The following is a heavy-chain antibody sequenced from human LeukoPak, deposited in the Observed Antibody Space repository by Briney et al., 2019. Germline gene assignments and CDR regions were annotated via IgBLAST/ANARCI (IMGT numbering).Heavy chain of an antibody. J-gene: IGHJ6*02. D-gene: IGHD3-10*01. Sequence: SETLSLTCAGYGVSFSGYYWSWIRQPPGKGLEWLGGINHSGSTNYNPSVKSRVTISVDTSKNQFSLKLSSVTAAVTAVYYCARIRWFGNRAMYDYGMDVWGQGTTVTVSS. CDR1: GVSFSGYY. V-gene: IGHV4-34*01. CDR2: INHSGST. CDR3: ARIRWFGNRAMYDYGMDV.